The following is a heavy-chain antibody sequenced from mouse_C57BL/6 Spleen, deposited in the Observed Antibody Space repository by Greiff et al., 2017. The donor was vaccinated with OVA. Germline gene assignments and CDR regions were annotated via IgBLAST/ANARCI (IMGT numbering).Heavy chain of an antibody. CDR1: GYTFTSYW. CDR2: IDPSDSYT. D-gene: IGHD2-3*01. CDR3: AGWLLDFDY. J-gene: IGHJ2*01. V-gene: IGHV1-59*01. Sequence: VKLQQPGAELVRPGTSVKLSCKASGYTFTSYWMHWVKQRPGQGLEWIGVIDPSDSYTNYNQKFKGKASLTVDTSSSTAYMQLSSLTSEDSAVYYCAGWLLDFDYWGQGTTLTVSS.